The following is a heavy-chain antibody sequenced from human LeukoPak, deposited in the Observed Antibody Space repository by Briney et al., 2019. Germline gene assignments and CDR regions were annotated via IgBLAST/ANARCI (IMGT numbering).Heavy chain of an antibody. D-gene: IGHD4-11*01. CDR3: AGLSNSIFDY. CDR2: ISDSGNT. V-gene: IGHV4-39*07. J-gene: IGHJ4*02. CDR1: GGSISSRSYY. Sequence: PSETLSLTCTVSGGSISSRSYYWGWIRQPPGKGLEWIGKISDSGNTYYSPSLKSRVTISVDTSKNQFSLKLSSVTAADTAVYYCAGLSNSIFDYWGQGTLVTVSS.